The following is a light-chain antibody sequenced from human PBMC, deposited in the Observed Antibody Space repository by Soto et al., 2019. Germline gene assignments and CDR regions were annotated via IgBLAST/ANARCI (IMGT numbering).Light chain of an antibody. V-gene: IGLV2-11*01. CDR3: CSYAGTYTFFV. CDR2: DVT. J-gene: IGLJ1*01. CDR1: SSDVGGYNY. Sequence: QSALTQPRSVSGSPGQSVTISCTGSSSDVGGYNYVSWYQQQPGKAPKLLIYDVTIRTAGVSDRFSCSKSGNTASLTISGLQAEDDGDYPCCSYAGTYTFFVFGTGTKVTAL.